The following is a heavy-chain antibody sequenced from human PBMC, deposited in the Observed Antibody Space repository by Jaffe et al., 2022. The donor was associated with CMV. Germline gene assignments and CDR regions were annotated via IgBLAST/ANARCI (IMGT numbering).Heavy chain of an antibody. CDR1: GGSVSDNSYY. Sequence: QVQLQESGPGLVKPSETMSLTCTVSGGSVSDNSYYWSWIRQTPRKGLEWIGYIYYSVSTNYNPSLKSRVTISVDTSKNQFSLKLTSVTTADSAVYYCAREAEGSGYYKFDHWGQGTLVTVSS. J-gene: IGHJ4*02. D-gene: IGHD3-3*01. CDR3: AREAEGSGYYKFDH. V-gene: IGHV4-61*01. CDR2: IYYSVST.